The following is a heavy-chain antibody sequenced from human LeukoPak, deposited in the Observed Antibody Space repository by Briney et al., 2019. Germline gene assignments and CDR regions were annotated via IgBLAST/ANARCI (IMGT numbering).Heavy chain of an antibody. D-gene: IGHD3-3*01. CDR3: ARDLKSGYFDS. J-gene: IGHJ4*02. CDR1: GFTFSNYG. V-gene: IGHV3-33*01. CDR2: VYDDGSRE. Sequence: PGASLRLSCAASGFTFSNYGMHWVRQAPGKGLEWVAVVYDDGSREHIADSVKGRFTISRDNSKNTVVLQMNGLRGEDTAVYYCARDLKSGYFDSWGQGTLVTVSA.